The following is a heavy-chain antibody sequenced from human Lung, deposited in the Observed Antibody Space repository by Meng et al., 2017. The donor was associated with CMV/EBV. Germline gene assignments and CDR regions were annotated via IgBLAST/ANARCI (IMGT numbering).Heavy chain of an antibody. CDR1: GGSIGNYY. D-gene: IGHD4-17*01. Sequence: QVKLQESGPGLLKPSETLSLTCTVSGGSIGNYYWSWIRQPPGKGLEWSGYIFYGWSISYNASLKSRVTISVDASKTQLSLKLTSVTAADTAVYYCARGYGDITVGDHWGQGTLVTVSS. CDR3: ARGYGDITVGDH. V-gene: IGHV4-59*08. CDR2: IFYGWSI. J-gene: IGHJ4*02.